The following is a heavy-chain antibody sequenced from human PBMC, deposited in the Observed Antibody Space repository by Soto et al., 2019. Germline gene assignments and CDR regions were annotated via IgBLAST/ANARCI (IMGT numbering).Heavy chain of an antibody. CDR3: AHSPIGYCSGGSCYSGGYYFDY. D-gene: IGHD2-15*01. Sequence: SGPTLVNPTQTLTLTCTFSGFSLSTSGVGVGWIRQPPGKALEWLALIYWNDDKRYSPSLKSRLTITKDTSKNQVVLTMTNMDPVDTATYYCAHSPIGYCSGGSCYSGGYYFDYWGQGTLVTVS. CDR1: GFSLSTSGVG. CDR2: IYWNDDK. V-gene: IGHV2-5*01. J-gene: IGHJ4*02.